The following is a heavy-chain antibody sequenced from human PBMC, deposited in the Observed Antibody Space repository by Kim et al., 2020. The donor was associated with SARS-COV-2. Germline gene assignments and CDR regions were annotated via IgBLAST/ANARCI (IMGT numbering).Heavy chain of an antibody. Sequence: SETLSLTCAVSGGSISSSNCWSWVRQPPGKGLEWIGEMCHSGSTNYNPSLKSRVTISADKSKNQFSLKLTSVTAADTAVYYCASAISRTVDYWGQGILVTVFS. CDR2: MCHSGST. J-gene: IGHJ4*02. V-gene: IGHV4-4*02. CDR1: GGSISSSNC. CDR3: ASAISRTVDY. D-gene: IGHD3-9*01.